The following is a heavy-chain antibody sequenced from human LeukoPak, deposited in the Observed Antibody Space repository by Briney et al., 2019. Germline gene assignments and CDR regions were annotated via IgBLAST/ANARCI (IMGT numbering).Heavy chain of an antibody. D-gene: IGHD1-1*01. J-gene: IGHJ6*02. CDR1: TFTKAW. CDR3: ARDLKSEVQLERNYYYGMDV. CDR2: ISSSSNYI. Sequence: GGSLRLSCVVSTFTKAWMNWVRQAPGKGLEWVSSISSSSNYIHYAESVKGRFTISRDNAKNSLDLQMNSLRAEDTAVYYCARDLKSEVQLERNYYYGMDVWGRGTTVTVSS. V-gene: IGHV3-21*01.